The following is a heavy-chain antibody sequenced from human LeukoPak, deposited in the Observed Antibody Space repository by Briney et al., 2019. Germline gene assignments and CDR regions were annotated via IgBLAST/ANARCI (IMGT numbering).Heavy chain of an antibody. J-gene: IGHJ5*02. V-gene: IGHV4-39*01. CDR3: ARGSNYYDSGKGWFDP. Sequence: SETLSLTCTVSGGSISYSSYYWGWIRQPPGKGLEWIGSIHYSGSTYYNPSLKSRVTISVDTSKNQFSLKLSSVTAADTAVYYCARGSNYYDSGKGWFDPWGQGTLVTVSS. CDR2: IHYSGST. CDR1: GGSISYSSYY. D-gene: IGHD3-10*01.